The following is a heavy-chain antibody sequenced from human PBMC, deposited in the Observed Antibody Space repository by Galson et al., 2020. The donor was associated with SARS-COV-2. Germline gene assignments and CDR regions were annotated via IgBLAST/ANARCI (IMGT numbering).Heavy chain of an antibody. Sequence: GESLKISCAASGFTFRSYAMHWVRQAPGKGLEWVAVISYDGFNTDSVKGRFTISRDNSKNTLYLQMNNLRPEDTAVYYCAREGLPTNSVTFDYCNYMDVWGKGTTVTVSS. V-gene: IGHV3-30-3*01. CDR3: AREGLPTNSVTFDYCNYMDV. CDR1: GFTFRSYA. D-gene: IGHD1-1*01. J-gene: IGHJ6*03. CDR2: ISYDGFN.